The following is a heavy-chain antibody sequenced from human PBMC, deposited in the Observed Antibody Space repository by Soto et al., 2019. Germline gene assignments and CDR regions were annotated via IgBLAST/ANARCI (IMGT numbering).Heavy chain of an antibody. Sequence: GSLRLSCAASGFTFSSYAMSWVRQAPGKGLEWVSAISGSGGSTYYADSVKGRFTISRDNSKNTLYLQMNSLRAEDTAVYYCAKSGALSYGMDVWGQGTTVTVSS. D-gene: IGHD1-26*01. J-gene: IGHJ6*02. CDR1: GFTFSSYA. CDR2: ISGSGGST. CDR3: AKSGALSYGMDV. V-gene: IGHV3-23*01.